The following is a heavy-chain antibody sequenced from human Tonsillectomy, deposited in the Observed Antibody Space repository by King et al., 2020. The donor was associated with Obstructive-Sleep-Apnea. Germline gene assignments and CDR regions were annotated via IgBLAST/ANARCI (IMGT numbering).Heavy chain of an antibody. D-gene: IGHD5-18*01. Sequence: VQLQESGPGLVKPSETLSLTCTVSGGSISSYYWSWIRQPPGKGLEWIGYIYNSGSTNYNPSLKSRVTISADMSKNQFSLRLNSLTAADTAVYYFATQGYSYVPFDYWGQGTLVTVSS. CDR3: ATQGYSYVPFDY. J-gene: IGHJ4*02. CDR1: GGSISSYY. CDR2: IYNSGST. V-gene: IGHV4-59*01.